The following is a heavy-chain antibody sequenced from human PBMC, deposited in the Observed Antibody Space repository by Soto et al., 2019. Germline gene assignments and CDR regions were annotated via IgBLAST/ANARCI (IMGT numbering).Heavy chain of an antibody. Sequence: GGSLRLSCAASGFTVSSNYMTWVRQAPGKGLEWVSVIYSSGGTYYADSVKGRFTISRDNSKNTLYLQMNSLRAEDTAVYYCARMIDYVSYRGQGALVTVSS. CDR3: ARMIDYVSY. J-gene: IGHJ4*02. V-gene: IGHV3-66*01. D-gene: IGHD4-17*01. CDR1: GFTVSSNY. CDR2: IYSSGGT.